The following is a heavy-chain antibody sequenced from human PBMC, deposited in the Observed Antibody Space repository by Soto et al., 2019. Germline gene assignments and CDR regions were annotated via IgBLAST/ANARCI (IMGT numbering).Heavy chain of an antibody. Sequence: QVQLVQSGAEVKKPGSSVKVSCKASGGTFSSYAISWVRQAPGQGLEWMGGIIPIFGTANYAQKFQGRVTITADESTSTAYMDLSSLRSEDTDVYYCASPPTTGNSYYYGMDVWGQGTTVTVSS. CDR3: ASPPTTGNSYYYGMDV. J-gene: IGHJ6*02. CDR2: IIPIFGTA. V-gene: IGHV1-69*12. CDR1: GGTFSSYA. D-gene: IGHD4-17*01.